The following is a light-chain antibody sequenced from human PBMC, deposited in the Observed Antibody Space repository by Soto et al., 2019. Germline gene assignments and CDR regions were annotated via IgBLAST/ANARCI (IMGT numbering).Light chain of an antibody. CDR3: QPSYSTLLIT. CDR2: GTS. CDR1: QAINTY. J-gene: IGKJ5*01. V-gene: IGKV1-39*01. Sequence: DIQMTQSPSFLSASVGDRVTISCRASQAINTYLNWYQQKPGKAPKLLIYGTSDLQNGVPSRFSGGGSGTDFTLTISSPQPDDFATYYCQPSYSTLLITFGQGTRLEV.